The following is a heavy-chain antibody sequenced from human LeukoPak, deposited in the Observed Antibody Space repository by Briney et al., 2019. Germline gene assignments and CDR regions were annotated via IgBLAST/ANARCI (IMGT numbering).Heavy chain of an antibody. CDR2: FSDTGVST. Sequence: GGSLRLSYTASGFTYSNYALRWLRPAPPKELAGVSLFSDTGVSTKYATSVHGRFITSRANSRPTLYLQMNSVRAPDTAIYYCAPDLRGSDWSLDDWGQGTLVTVSS. J-gene: IGHJ4*02. CDR3: APDLRGSDWSLDD. D-gene: IGHD3-9*01. V-gene: IGHV3-23*01. CDR1: GFTYSNYA.